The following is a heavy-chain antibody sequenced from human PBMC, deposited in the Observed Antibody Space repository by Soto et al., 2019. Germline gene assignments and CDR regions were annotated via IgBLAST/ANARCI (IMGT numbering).Heavy chain of an antibody. CDR3: ASFYDSSGYGFAGLFDY. J-gene: IGHJ4*02. V-gene: IGHV4-39*01. Sequence: PSETLSLTCTVSGGSISTSSYFWGWIRQAPGEGLEWIANIYYSGSTYYNPSLKSRVTISVDTSKNQFSLKLSSVTAADTALYYCASFYDSSGYGFAGLFDYWGQGTLVTVSS. CDR1: GGSISTSSYF. D-gene: IGHD3-22*01. CDR2: IYYSGST.